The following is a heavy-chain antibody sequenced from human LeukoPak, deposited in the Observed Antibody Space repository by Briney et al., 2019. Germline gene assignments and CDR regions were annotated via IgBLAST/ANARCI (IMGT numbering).Heavy chain of an antibody. CDR2: INHSGST. V-gene: IGHV4-34*01. Sequence: PSGTLSLTCAVYGGSLSGYYWSWIRQPPGKGLEWIGEINHSGSTNHNPSLKSRVTMSVDTSKNHFSLKLSSVTAADTAVCYCAREEYSYWGQGTLVTVSS. CDR1: GGSLSGYY. J-gene: IGHJ4*02. D-gene: IGHD2-15*01. CDR3: AREEYSY.